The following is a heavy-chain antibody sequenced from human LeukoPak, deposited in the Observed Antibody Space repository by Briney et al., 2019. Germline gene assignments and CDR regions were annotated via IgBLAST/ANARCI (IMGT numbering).Heavy chain of an antibody. V-gene: IGHV4-38-2*02. CDR3: VRDIGQRRSDY. CDR1: GYSISSNYF. D-gene: IGHD6-25*01. J-gene: IGHJ4*02. CDR2: ISHTGTT. Sequence: PSATLSLTCAVSGYSISSNYFWAWIRQPPGKGLEWIGTISHTGTTFYKPSLKTRIAISLDTSKNQYSLKVNSVTAADTAVYYCVRDIGQRRSDYWGQGTLVTVSS.